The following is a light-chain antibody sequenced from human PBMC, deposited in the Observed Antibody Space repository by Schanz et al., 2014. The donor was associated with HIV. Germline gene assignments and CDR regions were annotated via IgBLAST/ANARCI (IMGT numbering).Light chain of an antibody. Sequence: DIQMTQSPSTLSASVGDRVSITCRSSQSINSGLAWYQQKPGKAPNLLIYEASTLETGVPSRFSGSGSGTEFTLAISSLQPEDFATYYCQQYDNLGVTFGQGTRLEIK. CDR3: QQYDNLGVT. CDR2: EAS. V-gene: IGKV1-5*03. CDR1: QSINSG. J-gene: IGKJ5*01.